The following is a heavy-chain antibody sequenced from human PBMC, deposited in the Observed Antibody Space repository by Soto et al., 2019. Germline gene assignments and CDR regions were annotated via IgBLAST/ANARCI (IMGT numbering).Heavy chain of an antibody. CDR2: IYQSGTT. J-gene: IGHJ4*02. V-gene: IGHV4-61*01. CDR3: ARDSSGRHDY. Sequence: SETLSLTCSFSGGSVRSGSYYWTWIRQPPGKGLEWIGYIYQSGTTNYNASLKSRVTISIDTSKNQFFLKLNSVTAADTAVYYCARDSSGRHDYWGQGTLVTVS. D-gene: IGHD3-22*01. CDR1: GGSVRSGSYY.